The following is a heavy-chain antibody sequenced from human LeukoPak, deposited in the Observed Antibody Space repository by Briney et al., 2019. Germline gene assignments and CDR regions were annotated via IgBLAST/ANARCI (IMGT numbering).Heavy chain of an antibody. CDR2: IYYTGTT. D-gene: IGHD3-3*01. V-gene: IGHV4-59*08. CDR3: ASLNGSGYYFDY. Sequence: SETLSLTCIVSGGSIGSYYWSWIRQPPGKGLEWIGYIYYTGTTGYNPSLRSRVTISIDTSKNQFSLKLSSVTAADAAVYYCASLNGSGYYFDYWGQGTLVIVSS. CDR1: GGSIGSYY. J-gene: IGHJ4*02.